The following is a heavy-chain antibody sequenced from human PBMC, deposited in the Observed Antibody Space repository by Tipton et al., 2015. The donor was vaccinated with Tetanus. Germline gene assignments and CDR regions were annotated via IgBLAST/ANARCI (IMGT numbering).Heavy chain of an antibody. V-gene: IGHV3-53*01. CDR1: GFIVSSHY. Sequence: SLRLSCVASGFIVSSHYMSWVRQAPGKGLEWVSVMYSGGDTYYVDSVKGRFSISRENAKNTLYLQMNSLRVEDTAAYYCVRDGGISGWLAYWGQGTLVIVSS. CDR3: VRDGGISGWLAY. J-gene: IGHJ4*02. CDR2: MYSGGDT. D-gene: IGHD6-19*01.